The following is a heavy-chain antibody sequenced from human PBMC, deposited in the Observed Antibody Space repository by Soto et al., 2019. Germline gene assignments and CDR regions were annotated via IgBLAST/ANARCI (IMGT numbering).Heavy chain of an antibody. CDR3: ARGDSSSPDHYYYGMDV. CDR1: GGTFSSYA. Sequence: VKVSCKASGGTFSSYAISWVRQAPGQGLEWMGGIIPIFGTANYAQKFQGRVTITADESTSTAYMELSSLRSEDTAVYYCARGDSSSPDHYYYGMDVWGQGTTVTVSS. V-gene: IGHV1-69*13. J-gene: IGHJ6*02. CDR2: IIPIFGTA. D-gene: IGHD6-6*01.